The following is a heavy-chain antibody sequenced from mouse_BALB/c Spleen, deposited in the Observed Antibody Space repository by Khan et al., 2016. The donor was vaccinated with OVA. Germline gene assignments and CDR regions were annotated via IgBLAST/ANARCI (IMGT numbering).Heavy chain of an antibody. J-gene: IGHJ2*01. CDR2: ISYSGNT. D-gene: IGHD1-1*01. CDR3: ARVYGGDFDY. Sequence: EVQLQESGPGLVKPSQSLSLTCTVTGYSITSAYAWKWIRQFPGNKLEWMGVISYSGNTNYNPSLKSRISITRDTTKNQFFLQLNSVTIEDTATDSCARVYGGDFDYWGQGTTLTVSS. CDR1: GYSITSAYA. V-gene: IGHV3-2*02.